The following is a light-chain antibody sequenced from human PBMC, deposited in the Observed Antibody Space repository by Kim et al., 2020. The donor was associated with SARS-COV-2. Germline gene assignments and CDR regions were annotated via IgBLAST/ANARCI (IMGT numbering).Light chain of an antibody. Sequence: GQSIPISCTGTSSDVGGYNYVSWYQQHPGKAPKLMIYDVSNRPSGVSNRFSGSKSGNTASLTISGLQAEDEADYYCSSYTSSSTRVFGGGTQRTVL. V-gene: IGLV2-14*03. CDR1: SSDVGGYNY. CDR3: SSYTSSSTRV. J-gene: IGLJ2*01. CDR2: DVS.